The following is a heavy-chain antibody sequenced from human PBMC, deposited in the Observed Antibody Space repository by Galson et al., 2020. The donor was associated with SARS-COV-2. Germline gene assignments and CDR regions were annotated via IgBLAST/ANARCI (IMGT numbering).Heavy chain of an antibody. V-gene: IGHV4-31*03. CDR3: ARAKRITIFGVGNWFDP. J-gene: IGHJ5*02. CDR2: IYYSGST. CDR1: GGSISSGGYY. D-gene: IGHD3-3*01. Sequence: SETLSLTCTVSGGSISSGGYYWSWIRQHPGKGLEWIGYIYYSGSTYYNPSLKSRVTISVDTSKNQFSLKLSSVTAADTAVYYCARAKRITIFGVGNWFDPWGQGTLVTVAS.